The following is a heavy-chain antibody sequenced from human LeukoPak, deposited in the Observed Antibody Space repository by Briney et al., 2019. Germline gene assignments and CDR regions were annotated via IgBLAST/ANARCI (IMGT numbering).Heavy chain of an antibody. D-gene: IGHD3-10*01. CDR2: INHSGST. J-gene: IGHJ6*03. Sequence: SETLSLTCAVYGGSFSGYYWSWIRQPPGKGLEWIGEINHSGSTNYNPSLKSRVTISVDTSKNQFSLKLSSVTAAETAVYYCARAVLWFGTRWYYMDVWGKGTTVTVSS. CDR3: ARAVLWFGTRWYYMDV. CDR1: GGSFSGYY. V-gene: IGHV4-34*01.